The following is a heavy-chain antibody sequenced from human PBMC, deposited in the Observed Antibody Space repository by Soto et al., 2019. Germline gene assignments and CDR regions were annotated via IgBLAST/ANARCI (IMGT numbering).Heavy chain of an antibody. CDR2: ITWNGGNK. D-gene: IGHD3-3*01. CDR1: GFRFDDYN. V-gene: IGHV3-43*01. CDR3: ARETLSFGSALDV. J-gene: IGHJ6*02. Sequence: PGGSLRLSCAASGFRFDDYNVHWVRQAPGKGLEWVSLITWNGGNKYYEDSVKGRFTISRDGTTQSVSLQMTSLKREDTGVYYCARETLSFGSALDVWGQGTTVTVSS.